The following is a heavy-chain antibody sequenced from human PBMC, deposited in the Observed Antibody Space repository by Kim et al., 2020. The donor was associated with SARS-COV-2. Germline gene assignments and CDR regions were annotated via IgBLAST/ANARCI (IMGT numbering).Heavy chain of an antibody. D-gene: IGHD6-6*01. CDR3: AILWHSSSYYFGMYV. Sequence: GGSLRLSCAASGFTFSTYWMTWVRQTPEKGLEWVATIKHDGSEKQYVDSVKGRFTISRDNAKNSLYLQMNSLRAEDTAMYYCAILWHSSSYYFGMYVSGQDTTGSVSS. J-gene: IGHJ6*02. CDR2: IKHDGSEK. CDR1: GFTFSTYW. V-gene: IGHV3-7*01.